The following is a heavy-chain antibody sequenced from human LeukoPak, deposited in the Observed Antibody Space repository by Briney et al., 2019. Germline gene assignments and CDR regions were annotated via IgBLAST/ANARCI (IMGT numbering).Heavy chain of an antibody. CDR2: IRYDGSNK. Sequence: GGSLRLSCAASGFTLSSYGMHWVRQAPGKGLEWVAFIRYDGSNKYYADSVKGRFTISRDNSKNTLYLQMNSLRAEDTAVYYCAKVTSGYSYGYWDYWGQGTLVTVSS. J-gene: IGHJ4*02. D-gene: IGHD5-18*01. CDR1: GFTLSSYG. V-gene: IGHV3-30*02. CDR3: AKVTSGYSYGYWDY.